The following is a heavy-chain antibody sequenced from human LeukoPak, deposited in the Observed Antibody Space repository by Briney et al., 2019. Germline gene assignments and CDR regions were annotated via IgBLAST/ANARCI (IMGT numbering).Heavy chain of an antibody. D-gene: IGHD1-26*01. V-gene: IGHV3-23*01. CDR3: ASSGSYRFDY. J-gene: IGHJ4*02. CDR2: ISSSGNGGNT. CDR1: GVTLSNYA. Sequence: GGSLRLSCVASGVTLSNYAMSWARQAPGKGLEWVSGISSSGNGGNTYYADSVKGRFTISRDNAKNSLYLQMNSLRDEDTAVYYCASSGSYRFDYWGQGTLVTVSS.